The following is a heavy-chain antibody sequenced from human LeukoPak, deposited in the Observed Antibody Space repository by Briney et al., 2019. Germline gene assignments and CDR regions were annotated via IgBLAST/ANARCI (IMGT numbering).Heavy chain of an antibody. Sequence: GGSLRLSCAASGFTFSSYAMSWVRQAPGKGLEWVSAISGSGGSTYYADSVKGRFTISRDNSKNTLYLQMNSLRAEDTAVYYCAKVYYYGSGSYTPPFDYRGQGTLVTVSS. V-gene: IGHV3-23*01. CDR3: AKVYYYGSGSYTPPFDY. CDR2: ISGSGGST. J-gene: IGHJ4*02. D-gene: IGHD3-10*01. CDR1: GFTFSSYA.